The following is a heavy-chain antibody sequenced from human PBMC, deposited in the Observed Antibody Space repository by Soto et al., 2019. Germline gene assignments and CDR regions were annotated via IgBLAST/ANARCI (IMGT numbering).Heavy chain of an antibody. CDR1: GFSLSTSGMR. J-gene: IGHJ4*02. V-gene: IGHV2-70*04. Sequence: SGPTLVNPTETLTLTCTFSGFSLSTSGMRVSWIRQAPGKALEWLARIDWDEDRFYSTSLKTRLTISKDTSKNQVVLTMTKMDPVDTAIYYCARMRSDYDSSGLDYWGQGILVTVS. D-gene: IGHD3-22*01. CDR2: IDWDEDR. CDR3: ARMRSDYDSSGLDY.